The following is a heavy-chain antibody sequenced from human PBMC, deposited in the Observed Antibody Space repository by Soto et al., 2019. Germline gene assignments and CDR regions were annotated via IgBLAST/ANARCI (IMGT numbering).Heavy chain of an antibody. V-gene: IGHV1-18*01. CDR3: ARGRYGDY. CDR1: GYGFTTYG. D-gene: IGHD1-1*01. J-gene: IGHJ4*02. Sequence: QVHRVQSGAEVKKPGASVKVSGKGSGYGFTTYGITWVRQAPGQGLEWMAWISAHNGNTNYAQKVQGRVTVTRDTSTSTAYMELRSLRYDDTAVYYCARGRYGDYWGQGALVTVSS. CDR2: ISAHNGNT.